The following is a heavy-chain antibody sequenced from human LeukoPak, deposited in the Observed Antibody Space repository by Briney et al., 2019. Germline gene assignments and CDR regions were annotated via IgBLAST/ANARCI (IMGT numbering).Heavy chain of an antibody. V-gene: IGHV4-59*08. J-gene: IGHJ5*02. CDR1: GGSISSYY. CDR2: IYYSGST. D-gene: IGHD3-3*01. CDR3: ARLGGAQYFDFWSGYSNWFDP. Sequence: SETLSLTCTVSGGSISSYYWSWIRQPPGKGLEWIRYIYYSGSTNYNPSLKSRVTISVDTSKNQFSLKLSSVTAADTAVYYCARLGGAQYFDFWSGYSNWFDPWGQGTLVTVSS.